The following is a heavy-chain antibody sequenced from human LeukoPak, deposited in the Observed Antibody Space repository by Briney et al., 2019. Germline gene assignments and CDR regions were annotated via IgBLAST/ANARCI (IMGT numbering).Heavy chain of an antibody. V-gene: IGHV3-21*01. J-gene: IGHJ4*02. Sequence: GGSLRLSCAASGFTFSSYSMNWVRQAPGKGLEWVSSISSSSSYIYYADSVKGRFTISRDNAKNSLYLQMNSLRAEDTAVYYCARDPDYGGNEGLDYWGQGTIATVSS. CDR2: ISSSSSYI. D-gene: IGHD4-23*01. CDR3: ARDPDYGGNEGLDY. CDR1: GFTFSSYS.